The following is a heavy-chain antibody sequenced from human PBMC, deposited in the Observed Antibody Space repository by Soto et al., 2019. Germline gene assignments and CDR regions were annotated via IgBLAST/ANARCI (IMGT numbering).Heavy chain of an antibody. CDR1: GGSISSGGYS. J-gene: IGHJ4*02. CDR3: ARVNEGPFDY. Sequence: PSETLSLTCAVSGGSISSGGYSWSWIRQPPGKGLEWIGYIYYSGSTKYNPSLKSRVTISVDTSKNQFSLKLSSVTAADTAVYYCARVNEGPFDYWGQGTLVTVSS. CDR2: IYYSGST. V-gene: IGHV4-61*08. D-gene: IGHD1-1*01.